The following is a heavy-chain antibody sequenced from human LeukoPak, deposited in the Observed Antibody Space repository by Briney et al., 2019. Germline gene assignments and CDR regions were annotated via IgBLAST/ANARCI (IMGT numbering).Heavy chain of an antibody. CDR1: GGSISSSSYY. Sequence: SETLSLTCTVSGGSISSSSYYWGWIRQPPGKGLEWIGSIYYSGSTYYNPSLKSRVTISVDTSKNQFSLKLSSVTAADTAVYYCARGAVTSDYWGQGTLVTVSS. V-gene: IGHV4-39*01. J-gene: IGHJ4*02. D-gene: IGHD6-19*01. CDR3: ARGAVTSDY. CDR2: IYYSGST.